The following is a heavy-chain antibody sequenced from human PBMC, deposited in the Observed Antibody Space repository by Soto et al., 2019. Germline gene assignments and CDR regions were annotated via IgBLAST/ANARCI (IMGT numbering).Heavy chain of an antibody. CDR3: APLSVSLSGPYGIHV. CDR2: VYYDGSP. J-gene: IGHJ6*02. CDR1: GASVSTSTYH. Sequence: SETLSLTCTISGASVSTSTYHWGWMRQPPGKGLEWIGTVYYDGSPYYNPPLKSRVTLSVDTSKNQFSVRLNSVTASDTAVYYCAPLSVSLSGPYGIHVWGQGTTVTV. V-gene: IGHV4-39*01. D-gene: IGHD2-15*01.